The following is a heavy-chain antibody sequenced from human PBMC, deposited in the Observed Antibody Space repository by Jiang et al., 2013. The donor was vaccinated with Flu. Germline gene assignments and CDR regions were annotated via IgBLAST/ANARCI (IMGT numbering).Heavy chain of an antibody. D-gene: IGHD2/OR15-2a*01. CDR2: SSNGGST. J-gene: IGHJ4*02. Sequence: SSNGGSTYYANSVKGRFTISRDNSKNTLYLQMGSLRAEDMAVYYCARDLLGSVPTPPDYWGQGTLVTVSS. CDR3: ARDLLGSVPTPPDY. V-gene: IGHV3-64*01.